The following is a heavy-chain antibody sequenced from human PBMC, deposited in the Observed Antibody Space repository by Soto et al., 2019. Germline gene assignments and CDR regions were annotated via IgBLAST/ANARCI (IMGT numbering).Heavy chain of an antibody. J-gene: IGHJ5*02. V-gene: IGHV3-23*01. CDR1: GFTFSSSA. Sequence: GGSLRLSCVASGFTFSSSAMSWVRQAPGKGLEWVSVISGSGGSTNYADSVKGRFTISRDNSKNTLYLQMSNLRAEDTAVYYCAKDRSTPPPAPRFDPWGHGTLVPVSS. CDR3: AKDRSTPPPAPRFDP. CDR2: ISGSGGST.